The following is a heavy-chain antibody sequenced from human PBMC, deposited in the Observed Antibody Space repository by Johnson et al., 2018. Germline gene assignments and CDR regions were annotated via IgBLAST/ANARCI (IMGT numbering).Heavy chain of an antibody. Sequence: QVQLQQGGAGLLKPSETLSLSCDVYGGSLSGYYWSWIRQPPGKGLEWIGEINHSGSTNYNSSLKSRVTISIDTSKNQFSLKVSSVTAADTAVYYCSRGVTDQHWSQGTLVTVSS. CDR1: GGSLSGYY. CDR3: SRGVTDQH. CDR2: INHSGST. J-gene: IGHJ1*01. D-gene: IGHD4-23*01. V-gene: IGHV4-34*01.